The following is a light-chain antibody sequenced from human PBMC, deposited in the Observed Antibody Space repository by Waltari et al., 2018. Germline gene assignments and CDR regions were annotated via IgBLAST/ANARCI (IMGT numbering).Light chain of an antibody. J-gene: IGLJ1*01. CDR3: SSYTSSSSLGGV. CDR2: EVT. Sequence: QSALTQPASVSGSPGQSITISCSGTSSDVGGYKYVPWYQHHPGKAPKLMIYEVTNRPSGVSHRFSGSKSGNTASLTISGLQAEDEADYYCSSYTSSSSLGGVFGTGTKVTVL. V-gene: IGLV2-14*01. CDR1: SSDVGGYKY.